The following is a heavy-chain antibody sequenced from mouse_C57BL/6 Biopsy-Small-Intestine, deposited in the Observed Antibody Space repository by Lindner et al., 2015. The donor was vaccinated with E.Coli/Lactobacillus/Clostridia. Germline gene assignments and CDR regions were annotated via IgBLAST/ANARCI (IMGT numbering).Heavy chain of an antibody. CDR2: MNPSSGGT. CDR3: AREERADENTGYPDH. CDR1: GYTFASFD. D-gene: IGHD2-2*01. V-gene: IGHV1S29*02. J-gene: IGHJ4*01. Sequence: SVKVSYKASGYTFASFDINWVRQAPGQGLEWMGWMNPSSGGTGSAQKFQDRVTMTMDTSITTAYLELRSLRSEDTAVYYCAREERADENTGYPDHWGQGTLVTVSS.